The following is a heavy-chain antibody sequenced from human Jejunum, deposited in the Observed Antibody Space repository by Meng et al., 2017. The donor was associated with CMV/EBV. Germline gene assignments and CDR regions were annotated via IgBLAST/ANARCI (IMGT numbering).Heavy chain of an antibody. Sequence: WTWIRQSPSRGLEWLGMTHYRSNWYNDYAASVKTRISINADTSKNQFSLQLNSVTPEDTAVYYCARAGYSSIGYSSSWPPGDFDSWGQGTLVTVSS. J-gene: IGHJ4*02. D-gene: IGHD6-13*01. V-gene: IGHV6-1*01. CDR2: THYRSNWYN. CDR3: ARAGYSSIGYSSSWPPGDFDS.